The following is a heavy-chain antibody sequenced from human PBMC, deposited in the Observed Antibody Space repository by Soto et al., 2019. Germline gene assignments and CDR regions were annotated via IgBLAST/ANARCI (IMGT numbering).Heavy chain of an antibody. CDR1: GGSFRRYA. Sequence: QVQLVQSGAEVKKPGSSVKVSCKASGGSFRRYAISWVRQAPGQGLEWMGGILPIFGSPSHAQKFQGRATITADESTGTAYLELTSLTSEDTAMYYCVFGDCTSTSCSYYFYGLDVWGQGTTVTVSS. V-gene: IGHV1-69*01. D-gene: IGHD2-2*01. J-gene: IGHJ6*02. CDR2: ILPIFGSP. CDR3: VFGDCTSTSCSYYFYGLDV.